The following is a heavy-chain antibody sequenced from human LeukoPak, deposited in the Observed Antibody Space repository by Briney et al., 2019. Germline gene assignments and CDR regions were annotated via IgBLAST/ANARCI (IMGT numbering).Heavy chain of an antibody. CDR1: GFTFSSYS. Sequence: PGGSLRLSCAASGFTFSSYSMNWVRQAPGKGLKWVSSISSSSSYIYYADSVKGRFTISRDNAKNSLYLQMNSLRAEDTAVYYCARANKGGWLLDYWGQGTLVTVSS. J-gene: IGHJ4*02. V-gene: IGHV3-21*01. D-gene: IGHD6-19*01. CDR2: ISSSSSYI. CDR3: ARANKGGWLLDY.